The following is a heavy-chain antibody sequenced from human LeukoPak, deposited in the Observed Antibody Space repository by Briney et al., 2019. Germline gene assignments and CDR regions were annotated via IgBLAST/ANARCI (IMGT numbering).Heavy chain of an antibody. CDR1: GGSISSSSYY. V-gene: IGHV4-39*07. CDR2: IYYSGST. D-gene: IGHD3-10*01. J-gene: IGHJ2*01. Sequence: SETLSLTCTVSGGSISSSSYYWGWIRQPPGKGLEWIGSIYYSGSTYYNPSLKSRVTISVDTSKNQFSLRLSSVTAADTAVYYCARRTRVGWDFDLWGRGTPVTASS. CDR3: ARRTRVGWDFDL.